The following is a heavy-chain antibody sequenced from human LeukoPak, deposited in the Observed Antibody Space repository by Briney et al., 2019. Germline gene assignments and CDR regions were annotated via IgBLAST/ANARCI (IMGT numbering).Heavy chain of an antibody. CDR2: IHSDGSNK. Sequence: PGGSLRLSCAASGFTFSSYAMHWVRQAPGKGLEWVAFIHSDGSNKHYADSVKGRFTISRDNAKNSLYLQMNSLRAEDTAVYYCAELGITMIGGVWGKGTTVTISS. J-gene: IGHJ6*04. D-gene: IGHD3-10*02. CDR3: AELGITMIGGV. V-gene: IGHV3-30*02. CDR1: GFTFSSYA.